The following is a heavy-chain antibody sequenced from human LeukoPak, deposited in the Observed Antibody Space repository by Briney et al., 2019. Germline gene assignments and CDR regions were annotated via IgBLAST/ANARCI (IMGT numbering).Heavy chain of an antibody. J-gene: IGHJ4*02. CDR2: ISSSSSTI. Sequence: GGSLRLSCAASGFTFRSYSMNWVRQAPGKGLEWASYISSSSSTIYYADSVKGRFTISRDNAKNTLYLQMNSLRAEDTAVYYCAKDLGWRGPFDYWGQGTLVAVSS. CDR3: AKDLGWRGPFDY. V-gene: IGHV3-48*04. CDR1: GFTFRSYS. D-gene: IGHD7-27*01.